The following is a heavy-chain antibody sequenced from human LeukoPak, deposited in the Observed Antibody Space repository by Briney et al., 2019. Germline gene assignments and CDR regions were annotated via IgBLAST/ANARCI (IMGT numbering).Heavy chain of an antibody. J-gene: IGHJ4*02. CDR1: GGSISSYY. CDR2: IYYSGST. CDR3: ARLSSGSSSWYDTDY. V-gene: IGHV4-59*08. Sequence: SSETLSLTCTVSGGSISSYYWSWIRQPPGKGLEWIGYIYYSGSTNYNPSLKSRVTISVDTSKNQFSLKLSSVTAADTAAYYCARLSSGSSSWYDTDYWGQGTLVTVSS. D-gene: IGHD6-13*01.